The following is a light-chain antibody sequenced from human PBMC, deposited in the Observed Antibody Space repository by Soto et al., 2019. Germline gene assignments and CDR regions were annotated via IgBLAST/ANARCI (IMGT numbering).Light chain of an antibody. CDR1: PAISSW. Sequence: DIQMTQSPSAVSASVGDRVTITCRASPAISSWLAWYQQKPGKAPKLLIYAASNLRSGGPSRFSGSESGTNFTLTISNLQPEDFATYYCHQHSSCPNTFGQGTQLEIK. V-gene: IGKV1D-12*01. CDR2: AAS. J-gene: IGKJ5*01. CDR3: HQHSSCPNT.